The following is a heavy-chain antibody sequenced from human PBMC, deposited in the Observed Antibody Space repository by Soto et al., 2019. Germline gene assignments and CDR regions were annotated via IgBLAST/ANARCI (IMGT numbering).Heavy chain of an antibody. D-gene: IGHD5-12*01. V-gene: IGHV3-9*01. CDR2: VTWNSFAF. J-gene: IGHJ4*02. CDR1: GFTFDDHA. CDR3: AKERLRDFYG. Sequence: VQLVESGGGLVRPGGSLRLSCAASGFTFDDHAMPWVRQVPGKGLEWISAVTWNSFAFDYADSVKGRFTISRENAQNSLYRQMNSLRPEDTALYYCAKERLRDFYGWGQGTLVTVSS.